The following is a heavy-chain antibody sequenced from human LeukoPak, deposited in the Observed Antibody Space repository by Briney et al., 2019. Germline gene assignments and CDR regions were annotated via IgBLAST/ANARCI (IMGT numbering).Heavy chain of an antibody. CDR2: ISGNSGSI. CDR1: GFTFDDYA. D-gene: IGHD3-22*01. J-gene: IGHJ4*02. CDR3: AKDRGVIGSSGFDY. V-gene: IGHV3-9*01. Sequence: GGSLRLSCAASGFTFDDYAMHWVRQAPGKGLEWVSGISGNSGSIGYADSVKGRFTISRDNAKNSLYLQMNSLRAEDTALYYCAKDRGVIGSSGFDYWGQGTLVTVSS.